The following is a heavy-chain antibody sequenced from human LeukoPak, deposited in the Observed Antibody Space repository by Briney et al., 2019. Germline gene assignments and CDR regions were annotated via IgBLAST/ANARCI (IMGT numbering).Heavy chain of an antibody. V-gene: IGHV3-21*01. Sequence: PGGSLRLSCAASGFTFSSYSMNWVRQAPGKGLEWVSSISSSSSYIYYADSVKGRFTISRDNAKNSLYLQMSSLRAEDTAVYYCATEYYYDSSGFDYWGQGTLVTVSS. CDR2: ISSSSSYI. CDR1: GFTFSSYS. D-gene: IGHD3-22*01. J-gene: IGHJ4*02. CDR3: ATEYYYDSSGFDY.